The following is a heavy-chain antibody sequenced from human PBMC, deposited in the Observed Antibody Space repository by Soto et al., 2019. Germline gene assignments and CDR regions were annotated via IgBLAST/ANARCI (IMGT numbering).Heavy chain of an antibody. CDR3: AKEEGHPSWFDP. CDR1: GLTFTTYA. J-gene: IGHJ5*02. V-gene: IGHV3-23*01. CDR2: ITASGGGA. Sequence: EVQLLESGGGLVQPVGSLRLSCAASGLTFTTYAMTWVRQAPGKGLEWVSAITASGGGAYYAESVKGRFTISRDNSKNTLYLQMNSLSAEDTAGYYCAKEEGHPSWFDPWGQGTLVTVSS.